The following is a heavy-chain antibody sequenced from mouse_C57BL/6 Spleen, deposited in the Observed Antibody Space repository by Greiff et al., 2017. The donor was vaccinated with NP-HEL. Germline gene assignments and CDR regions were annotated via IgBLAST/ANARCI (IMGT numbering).Heavy chain of an antibody. D-gene: IGHD2-1*01. CDR1: GFTFSSYG. V-gene: IGHV5-6*01. CDR2: ISSGGSYT. CDR3: ARHSGNNGDFDY. Sequence: EVQRVESGGDLVKPGGSLKLSCAASGFTFSSYGMSWVRQTPDKRLEWVATISSGGSYTYYPDSVKGRFTISRDNAKNTLYLQMSSLKSEDTAMYNWARHSGNNGDFDYWGQGTTLPDSS. J-gene: IGHJ2*01.